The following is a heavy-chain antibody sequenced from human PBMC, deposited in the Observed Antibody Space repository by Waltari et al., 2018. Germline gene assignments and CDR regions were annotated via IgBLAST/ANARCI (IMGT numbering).Heavy chain of an antibody. CDR1: GDSLSSGRYY. CDR3: ARLSRHLDHTLDL. V-gene: IGHV4-61*02. J-gene: IGHJ6*02. Sequence: QVQLQESGPGLVKPSQTLSLTCTVFGDSLSSGRYYWSWMRQPAGKGLEWLGRIYMSGSTNYNPTLRGRVTLSEDTSKNQFSLRLTSVTAADTAVYYCARLSRHLDHTLDLWGQGTTVTVSS. CDR2: IYMSGST.